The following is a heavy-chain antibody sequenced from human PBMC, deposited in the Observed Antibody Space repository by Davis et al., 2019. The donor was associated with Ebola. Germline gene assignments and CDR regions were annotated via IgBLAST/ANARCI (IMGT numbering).Heavy chain of an antibody. D-gene: IGHD1-1*01. Sequence: GGSLGLSCAASGFTFTTAWMSWVRQAPGKGLEWVGRIKSKISGGTINYAAPVKGRFTISRDDSKNTLYLQMNSLKSEDTAMYYCTSRGLVSATDEAFDIWGQGTVVTVSS. CDR1: GFTFTTAW. CDR3: TSRGLVSATDEAFDI. J-gene: IGHJ3*02. V-gene: IGHV3-15*05. CDR2: IKSKISGGTI.